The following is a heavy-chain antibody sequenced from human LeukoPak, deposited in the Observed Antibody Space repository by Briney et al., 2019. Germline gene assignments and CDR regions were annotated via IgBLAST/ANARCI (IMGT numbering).Heavy chain of an antibody. CDR3: AREEYYDSSGYRAEYFQH. Sequence: NWIRQSPSRGLEGLGRTYYRCKWYNDYAVSVKNRININPDTSKNQFSLQLNSVTPEDTAVYYCAREEYYDSSGYRAEYFQHWGQGTLVTVSS. CDR2: TYYRCKWYN. D-gene: IGHD3-22*01. J-gene: IGHJ1*01. V-gene: IGHV6-1*01.